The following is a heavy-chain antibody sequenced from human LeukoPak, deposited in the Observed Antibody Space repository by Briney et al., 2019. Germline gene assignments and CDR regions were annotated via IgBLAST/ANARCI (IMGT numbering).Heavy chain of an antibody. V-gene: IGHV3-9*01. D-gene: IGHD5-18*01. CDR2: ISWNSGSI. CDR1: GFTFSSYT. Sequence: GGSLRLSCAASGFTFSSYTINWVRQAPGKGLEWVSGISWNSGSIGYADSVKGRFTISRDNAKNSLYLQMNSLRAEDTALYYCAKFPAMVPGDAFDIWGQGTMVTVSS. J-gene: IGHJ3*02. CDR3: AKFPAMVPGDAFDI.